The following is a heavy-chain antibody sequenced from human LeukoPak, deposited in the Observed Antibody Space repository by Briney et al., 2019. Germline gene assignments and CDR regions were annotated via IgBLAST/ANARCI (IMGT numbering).Heavy chain of an antibody. Sequence: PGGSLRLSCAASGFTFSSYWMHWVRQAPGKGLVWVSYISGDGSSTTYADSVKGRFTISRDNAKNTLDLQTNSLRAEDTAVYYCARGGWGTAIDYWAQGTLVTVSS. J-gene: IGHJ4*02. D-gene: IGHD1-7*01. V-gene: IGHV3-74*01. CDR3: ARGGWGTAIDY. CDR1: GFTFSSYW. CDR2: ISGDGSST.